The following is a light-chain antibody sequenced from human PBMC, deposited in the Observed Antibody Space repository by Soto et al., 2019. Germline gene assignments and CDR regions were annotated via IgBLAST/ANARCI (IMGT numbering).Light chain of an antibody. CDR3: QVWDSSTAHYV. CDR2: RDS. J-gene: IGLJ1*01. V-gene: IGLV3-9*01. CDR1: NIGSKN. Sequence: SYELTQPLSVSVALGQTARITCGGNNIGSKNVHWYQQKPGQAPVLVIYRDSNRPSGIPERFSGSNSGNTATLTISRAQAGDEADYYCQVWDSSTAHYVFGTGTSSPS.